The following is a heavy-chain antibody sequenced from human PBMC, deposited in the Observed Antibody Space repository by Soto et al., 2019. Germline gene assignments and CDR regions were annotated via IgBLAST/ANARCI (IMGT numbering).Heavy chain of an antibody. Sequence: TGGSLRLSCTASGFTFGDYAMSWFRQAPGKGLEWVGFIRSKAYGGTTEYAASVKGRFTISRDDSKSIAYLQMNSLKTEDTAVYYCTRADEAYYYYYGMDVWGQGTTVTVSS. J-gene: IGHJ6*02. CDR2: IRSKAYGGTT. CDR3: TRADEAYYYYYGMDV. V-gene: IGHV3-49*03. CDR1: GFTFGDYA.